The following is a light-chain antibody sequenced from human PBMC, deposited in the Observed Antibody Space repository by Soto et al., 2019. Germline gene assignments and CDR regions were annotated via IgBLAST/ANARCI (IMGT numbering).Light chain of an antibody. CDR1: SSNIGSNA. CDR3: AAWDDSLNALV. Sequence: QSVLTQPPSASGTPGQRVTISCSGASSNIGSNAVNWYQQLPGTAPQLLIYTNNQRPSGVPDRFSGSKSGTSASLAITGLQSGDEADYHCAAWDDSLNALVFGGGTKLTVL. J-gene: IGLJ3*02. CDR2: TNN. V-gene: IGLV1-44*01.